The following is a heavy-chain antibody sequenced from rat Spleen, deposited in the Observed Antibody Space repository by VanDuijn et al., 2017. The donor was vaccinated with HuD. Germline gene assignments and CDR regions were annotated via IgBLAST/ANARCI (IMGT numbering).Heavy chain of an antibody. CDR2: ISYDGGVT. D-gene: IGHD1-9*01. Sequence: EVQLVESGGGLVQPGGSMKLSCAASGFTFSNYHMAWVRQAPTKGLEWVASISYDGGVTFYRDSVKGRFTISRDNAKSSLSLQMDSLRSEDTATYYCARRHYGYTDYFDYWGQGVMVTVSS. J-gene: IGHJ2*01. V-gene: IGHV5-25*01. CDR1: GFTFSNYH. CDR3: ARRHYGYTDYFDY.